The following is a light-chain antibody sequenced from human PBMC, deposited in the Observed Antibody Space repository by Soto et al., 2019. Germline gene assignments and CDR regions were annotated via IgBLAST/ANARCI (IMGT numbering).Light chain of an antibody. V-gene: IGKV3-15*01. CDR2: DTS. CDR1: QGIGDT. J-gene: IGKJ1*01. Sequence: EVVMRQSPATLSVSPGDGATLSCRASQGIGDTLAWYQHKPGQTPRLLIYDTSTRATGVPTRFSGSRSGAEFTLTIGSLKSEDFAVYYCQQYDNWPRTFGQGTKVDIK. CDR3: QQYDNWPRT.